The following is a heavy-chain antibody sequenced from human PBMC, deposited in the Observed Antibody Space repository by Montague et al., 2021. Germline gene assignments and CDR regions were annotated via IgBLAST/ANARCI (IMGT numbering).Heavy chain of an antibody. CDR2: IYHTGSS. J-gene: IGHJ4*02. Sequence: SETLSLTCSVSGDPISGNHCSWVRQPPGKGLQWIGRIYHTGSSAXYPSLSSRVTMILDPSSNHFSLTIFTVTAADAAVYFCARIGVNGDDLLDYWGQGLLVTVS. CDR1: GDPISGNH. D-gene: IGHD3-16*01. V-gene: IGHV4-59*01. CDR3: ARIGVNGDDLLDY.